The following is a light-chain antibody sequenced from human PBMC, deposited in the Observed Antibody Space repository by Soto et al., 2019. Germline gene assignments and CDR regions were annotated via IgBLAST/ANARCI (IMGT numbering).Light chain of an antibody. CDR2: KAS. J-gene: IGKJ1*01. Sequence: DIQMTQSPSTLSASVGDRVTITCRASQSISSWLAWYQQKPGKAPKRLIYKASSLESGVPSRFSGSGSGTEFTLTISSLQPDDFATYYCQQYSNYWTFGQGTKVEIK. CDR1: QSISSW. CDR3: QQYSNYWT. V-gene: IGKV1-5*03.